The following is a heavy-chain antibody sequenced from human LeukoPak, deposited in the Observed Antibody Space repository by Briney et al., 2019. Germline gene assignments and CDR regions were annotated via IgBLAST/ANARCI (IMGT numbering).Heavy chain of an antibody. CDR1: GFTFSGYG. V-gene: IGHV3-30*02. D-gene: IGHD5-18*01. CDR2: IRYDGSNI. Sequence: GGSLRLSCAASGFTFSGYGMHWVRQAPGKGLEWVAFIRYDGSNIYYADSVRGRFTISRDNSKNTLYLQMNSLRAEDTAVYYCAKRGGEYRYGPGRYFDYRGQGTLVTVSS. CDR3: AKRGGEYRYGPGRYFDY. J-gene: IGHJ4*02.